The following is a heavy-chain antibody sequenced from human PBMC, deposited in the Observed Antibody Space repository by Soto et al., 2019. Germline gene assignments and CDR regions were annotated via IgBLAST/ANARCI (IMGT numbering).Heavy chain of an antibody. CDR2: VNPSGGHT. Sequence: QVQLVQSGAEVKKPGASVKVSCKASGDTFTDYYIHWVRQAPGQGLEWMGTVNPSGGHTTYAQNFRGSLPMTRATSPSTLYMELTSLTSEDTAIYYCARGGHVVVVTAALDYWGQGTLVTVSS. J-gene: IGHJ4*02. CDR3: ARGGHVVVVTAALDY. D-gene: IGHD2-21*02. CDR1: GDTFTDYY. V-gene: IGHV1-46*01.